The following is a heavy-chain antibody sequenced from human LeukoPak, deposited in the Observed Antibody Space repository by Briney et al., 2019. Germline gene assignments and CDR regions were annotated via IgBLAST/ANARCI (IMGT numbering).Heavy chain of an antibody. V-gene: IGHV3-23*01. CDR1: GFTFSSYA. Sequence: GGSLRLSCAASGFTFSSYAMSWVRQAPGKGLEWVSAISGSGGSTYYADSVKGRFTISRDNSQNILYLQLSNLRAEDTAVYYCAKRDYYDSSGFSPLFQHWGPGTLVTVSS. CDR2: ISGSGGST. CDR3: AKRDYYDSSGFSPLFQH. J-gene: IGHJ1*01. D-gene: IGHD3-22*01.